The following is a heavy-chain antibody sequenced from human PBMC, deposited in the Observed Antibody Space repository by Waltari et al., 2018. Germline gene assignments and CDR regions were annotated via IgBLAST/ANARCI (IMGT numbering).Heavy chain of an antibody. J-gene: IGHJ4*02. CDR3: ARGSHCNGYDGYYHFDF. Sequence: EVQLVQSGGGLVQSGGSLRLSCAASGFSFNKYWMSWVRQAPGKGLDGRANIEVDGSHQNYGDSVKGRFTISRDNPKNLLFLQMNGLRAEDTAVYYCARGSHCNGYDGYYHFDFWGQGTLVTVSS. CDR2: IEVDGSHQ. CDR1: GFSFNKYW. D-gene: IGHD2-15*01. V-gene: IGHV3-7*01.